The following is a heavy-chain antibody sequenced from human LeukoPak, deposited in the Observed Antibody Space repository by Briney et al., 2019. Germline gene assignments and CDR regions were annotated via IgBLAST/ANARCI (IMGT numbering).Heavy chain of an antibody. D-gene: IGHD2-2*01. CDR1: GYTFTDYY. CDR2: INPNSGGT. V-gene: IGHV1-2*02. CDR3: ARDNLEASWGSPGDY. Sequence: ASVKVSCKASGYTFTDYYLHWVRQAPGQGLEWMGWINPNSGGTNYAQKFQGRVTLTRDTSMSTAYMEISRLTSDDTAVYYCARDNLEASWGSPGDYWGQGTLVTVSS. J-gene: IGHJ4*02.